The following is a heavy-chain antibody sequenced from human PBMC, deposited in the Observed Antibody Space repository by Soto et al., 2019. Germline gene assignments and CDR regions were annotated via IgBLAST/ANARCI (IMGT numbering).Heavy chain of an antibody. D-gene: IGHD1-26*01. CDR2: ISYDGSNT. J-gene: IGHJ4*02. V-gene: IGHV3-30*18. Sequence: QVQLVESGGGVVQPGRSLRLSCVASGFTFSSYGMHWVRQAPGKGLEWVAIISYDGSNTYYADSVKGRFTISRDNSKNTLYLQMNSLRAEVTSVYYCAKEGGLSGSYYISSSYYFDYWGQGTLVTVSS. CDR1: GFTFSSYG. CDR3: AKEGGLSGSYYISSSYYFDY.